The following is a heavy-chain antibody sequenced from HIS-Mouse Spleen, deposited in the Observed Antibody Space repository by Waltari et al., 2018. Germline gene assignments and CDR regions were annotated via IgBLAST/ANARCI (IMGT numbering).Heavy chain of an antibody. Sequence: QVQLQQWGAGLLKPSETLSLTCAVYGGSFSGYYWSWIRHPPGKGLEWIGEINHSGSTNYNPSLKSRVTRSVDTSKNQFSLKLSSVTAADTAVYYCARGYSYGYDYWGQGTLVTVSS. CDR2: INHSGST. CDR3: ARGYSYGYDY. D-gene: IGHD5-18*01. V-gene: IGHV4-34*01. CDR1: GGSFSGYY. J-gene: IGHJ4*02.